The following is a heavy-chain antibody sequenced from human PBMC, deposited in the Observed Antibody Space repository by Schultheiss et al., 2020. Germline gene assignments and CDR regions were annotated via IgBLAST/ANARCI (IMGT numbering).Heavy chain of an antibody. V-gene: IGHV1-18*01. J-gene: IGHJ5*02. CDR2: ISAYNGNT. CDR1: GYTFTSYG. CDR3: ARGGSAVPLRRDFNWFDP. Sequence: ASVKVSCKASGYTFTSYGISWVRQAPGQGLEWMGWISAYNGNTNYAQKFQGRVTMTRDTSISTAYMELSRLRSDDTAVYYCARGGSAVPLRRDFNWFDPWGKGTLVTVSS. D-gene: IGHD3-16*01.